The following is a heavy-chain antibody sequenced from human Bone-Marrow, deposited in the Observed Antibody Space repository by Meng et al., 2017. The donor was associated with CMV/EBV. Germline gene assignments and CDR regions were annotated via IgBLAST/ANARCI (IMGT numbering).Heavy chain of an antibody. V-gene: IGHV4-59*01. CDR1: GGSISSYY. Sequence: SETLSLTCTVSGGSISSYYWSWIRQPPGKGLEWIGYIYYSGSTNYNPSLKSRVTISVDTSKNQFSLKLSSVTAADTAVYYCARERDGGWFDYRGQGTLVTVSS. D-gene: IGHD6-19*01. CDR2: IYYSGST. J-gene: IGHJ4*02. CDR3: ARERDGGWFDY.